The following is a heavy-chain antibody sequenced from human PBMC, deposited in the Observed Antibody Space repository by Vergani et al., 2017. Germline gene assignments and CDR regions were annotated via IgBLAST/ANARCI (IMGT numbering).Heavy chain of an antibody. J-gene: IGHJ5*02. CDR3: ARDLSLGGYYYDSSGQDWFDP. Sequence: QVQLVQSGAEVKKPGASVKVSCKASGYTFTSYYMHWVRQAPGQGLEWMGIINPSGGSTSSAQKFQGRVTMTRDTSTSTVYMELSSLRSEDTAVYYCARDLSLGGYYYDSSGQDWFDPWGQGTLVTVSS. CDR2: INPSGGST. D-gene: IGHD3-22*01. CDR1: GYTFTSYY. V-gene: IGHV1-46*01.